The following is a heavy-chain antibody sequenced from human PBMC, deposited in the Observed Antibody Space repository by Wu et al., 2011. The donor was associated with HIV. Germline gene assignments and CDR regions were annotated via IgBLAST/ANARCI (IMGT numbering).Heavy chain of an antibody. V-gene: IGHV1-46*01. CDR3: AREWAPGGLDY. J-gene: IGHJ4*02. CDR2: TNPSGGST. CDR1: GYTFTSYY. Sequence: QVQLVQSGAEVKKPGASVKVSCKASGYTFTSYYMHWVRQAPGQGLEWMGITNPSGGSTSFTQKFQGRVTMTRDTSTSTVYMELSSLRSEDTAVYYCAREWAPGGLDYWGQGTLVTVSS. D-gene: IGHD1-26*01.